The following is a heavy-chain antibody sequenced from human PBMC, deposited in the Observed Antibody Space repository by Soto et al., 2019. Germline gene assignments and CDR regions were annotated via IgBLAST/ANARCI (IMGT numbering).Heavy chain of an antibody. CDR1: GFTFSNYW. CDR2: IKEDGSEK. Sequence: GGALRLSCAASGFTFSNYWMSWVRQAPGKGLEWVANIKEDGSEKYYVDSVKGRFTISRDNAKNSLYLQMNSLRAEDTAVYYCARDLRYCSSTSCPSGTDVWGQGTTVT. V-gene: IGHV3-7*03. J-gene: IGHJ6*02. D-gene: IGHD2-2*01. CDR3: ARDLRYCSSTSCPSGTDV.